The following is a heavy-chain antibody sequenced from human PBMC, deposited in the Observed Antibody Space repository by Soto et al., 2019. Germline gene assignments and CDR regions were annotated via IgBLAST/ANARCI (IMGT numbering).Heavy chain of an antibody. CDR1: GFTFSSYS. V-gene: IGHV3-21*01. J-gene: IGHJ6*02. D-gene: IGHD3-10*01. CDR3: ARDTADSWIYGSGTXGYYGMDV. Sequence: EVQLVESGGGLVKPGGSLRLSCAASGFTFSSYSMNWVRQAPGKGLEWVSSISSSSSYIYCADSVKGRFTISRDNAKNSLYLQMNSLRAEDTAVYYCARDTADSWIYGSGTXGYYGMDVWGQGTTVTVSS. CDR2: ISSSSSYI.